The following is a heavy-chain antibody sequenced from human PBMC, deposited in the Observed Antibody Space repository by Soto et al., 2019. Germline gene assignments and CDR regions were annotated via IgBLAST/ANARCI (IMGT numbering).Heavy chain of an antibody. CDR2: FDPEDGET. Sequence: GKGLEWMGGFDPEDGETIYAQKFQGRVTMTEDTSTDTAYMELSSLRSEDTAVYYCATAPPGSSWIELDYWGQGTLVTVSS. CDR3: ATAPPGSSWIELDY. J-gene: IGHJ4*02. D-gene: IGHD6-13*01. V-gene: IGHV1-24*01.